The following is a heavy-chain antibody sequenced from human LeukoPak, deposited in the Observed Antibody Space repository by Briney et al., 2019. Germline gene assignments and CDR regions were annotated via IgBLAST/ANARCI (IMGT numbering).Heavy chain of an antibody. D-gene: IGHD1-26*01. J-gene: IGHJ4*02. CDR3: AKGTVGAKY. Sequence: PGGSLRLSCAASGFTLTSDSMNWVRQAPGKGLEWISYISSGATTTYYADSVRGRFTISRDNAKNTLFLQMNSLKVDDTAVYYCAKGTVGAKYWGQGTLVIVSS. V-gene: IGHV3-48*04. CDR1: GFTLTSDS. CDR2: ISSGATTT.